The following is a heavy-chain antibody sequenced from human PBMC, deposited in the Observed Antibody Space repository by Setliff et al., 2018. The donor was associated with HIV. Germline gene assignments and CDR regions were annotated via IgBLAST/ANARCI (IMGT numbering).Heavy chain of an antibody. D-gene: IGHD6-6*01. CDR1: GDSISSGSYY. Sequence: SETLSLTCTVSGDSISSGSYYRSWIRQAPGKGLEWIGNIYYSGTTFYNPSLKSRVSISVDTSRNEFSLKLTSVTAADTAVYYCAREFSSSSFDQWGQGTRVTVSS. CDR3: AREFSSSSFDQ. CDR2: IYYSGTT. J-gene: IGHJ4*02. V-gene: IGHV4-39*02.